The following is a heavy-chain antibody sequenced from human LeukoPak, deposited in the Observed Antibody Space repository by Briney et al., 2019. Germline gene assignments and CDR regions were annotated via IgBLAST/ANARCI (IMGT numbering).Heavy chain of an antibody. CDR1: GFTFSSYS. D-gene: IGHD4-17*01. Sequence: TGGSLRLSCAASGFTFSSYSMNWIRQAPGKGLEWVSSISSSTSYIYYADSVKGRFTISKDNAKNSLYLQMNSLRAEDTAVYYCARAGGSTVSHSDYWGQGTLVTVSS. CDR2: ISSSTSYI. J-gene: IGHJ4*02. CDR3: ARAGGSTVSHSDY. V-gene: IGHV3-21*01.